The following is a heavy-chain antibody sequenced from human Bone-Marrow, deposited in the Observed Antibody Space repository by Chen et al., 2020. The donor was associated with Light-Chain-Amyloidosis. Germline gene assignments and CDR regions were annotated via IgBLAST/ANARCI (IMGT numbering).Heavy chain of an antibody. V-gene: IGHV3-23*04. CDR2: IRGSGGSR. CDR1: GFAFSSYA. Sequence: EVQLVESGGGLLQRGGSLRLSCAASGFAFSSYAMSWVRQAPGKGLEWVSTIRGSGGSRFYGDSVKGRLTISRDNSKNALFLQMNRLRAEDTAVYYCAKDISYDDILPGYPADAFDIWGQGTMVTVSS. J-gene: IGHJ3*02. CDR3: AKDISYDDILPGYPADAFDI. D-gene: IGHD3-9*01.